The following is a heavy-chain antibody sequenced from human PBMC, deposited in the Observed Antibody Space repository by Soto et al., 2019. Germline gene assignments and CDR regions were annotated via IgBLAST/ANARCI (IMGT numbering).Heavy chain of an antibody. V-gene: IGHV4-34*01. D-gene: IGHD6-19*01. J-gene: IGHJ4*02. CDR2: INHSGST. Sequence: SETLSLTCAVYGGSFSGYYWSWIRQPPGKGLEWIGEINHSGSTNYNPSLKSRVTISVDTPKNQFSLKLSSVTAADTAVYYCVRCCGSGWYYFDYWGQGTLVTVSS. CDR1: GGSFSGYY. CDR3: VRCCGSGWYYFDY.